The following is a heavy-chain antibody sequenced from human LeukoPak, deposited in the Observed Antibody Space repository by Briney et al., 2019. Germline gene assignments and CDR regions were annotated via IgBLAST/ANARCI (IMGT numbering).Heavy chain of an antibody. Sequence: GGSLRLSCAASGFTFSSYWMSWVRQAPRKGLEWVSAISGTGDNTYYADSVKGRFTISRDNSKNTLYLQMNSLRAEDTAVYYCAKAASPVVVTANAFDFWGRGILVTVSS. CDR3: AKAASPVVVTANAFDF. V-gene: IGHV3-23*01. CDR2: ISGTGDNT. D-gene: IGHD2-21*02. CDR1: GFTFSSYW. J-gene: IGHJ4*02.